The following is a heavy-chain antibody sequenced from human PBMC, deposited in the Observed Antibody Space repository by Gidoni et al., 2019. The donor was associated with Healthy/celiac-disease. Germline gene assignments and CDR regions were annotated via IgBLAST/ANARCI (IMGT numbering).Heavy chain of an antibody. V-gene: IGHV3-30*18. Sequence: QVQLVESGGGVVQPGRSLRLSCAASGFTFSSSGMHWVRQAPGKGLEWVAVISYDGSNKYYADSVKGRFTISRDNSKNTLYLQMNSLRAEDTAVYYCAKDMRRYSSGWYYFDYWGQGTLVTVSS. D-gene: IGHD6-19*01. J-gene: IGHJ4*02. CDR1: GFTFSSSG. CDR2: ISYDGSNK. CDR3: AKDMRRYSSGWYYFDY.